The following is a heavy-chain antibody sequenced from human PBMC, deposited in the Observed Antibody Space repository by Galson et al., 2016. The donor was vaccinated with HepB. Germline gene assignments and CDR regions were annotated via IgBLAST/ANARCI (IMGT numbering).Heavy chain of an antibody. J-gene: IGHJ6*02. V-gene: IGHV3-74*03. CDR2: INSDGSIT. CDR3: ARERTLGSYPFYYYYGLDV. Sequence: SLRLSCAASGFTFSSYWMHWVRQAPGKGLVWVSHINSDGSITKYADSVKGRFAISRDNAKNTLYLQMNNLRAEDTAVYYCARERTLGSYPFYYYYGLDVWGQGATVTVSS. D-gene: IGHD1-26*01. CDR1: GFTFSSYW.